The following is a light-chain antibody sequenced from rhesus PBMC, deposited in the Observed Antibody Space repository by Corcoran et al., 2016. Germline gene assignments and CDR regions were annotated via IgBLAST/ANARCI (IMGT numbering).Light chain of an antibody. CDR3: QQHDNSPFT. Sequence: DIQMTQSPSSLSASVGDRATITCRASQGISNWLAWYQQKPGKAPKLLNYRASNLETGVPSRFSGSVSGTDFTLTISSLQPEDIATYYCQQHDNSPFTFGPGTKLDIK. V-gene: IGKV1-69*01. CDR2: RAS. CDR1: QGISNW. J-gene: IGKJ3*01.